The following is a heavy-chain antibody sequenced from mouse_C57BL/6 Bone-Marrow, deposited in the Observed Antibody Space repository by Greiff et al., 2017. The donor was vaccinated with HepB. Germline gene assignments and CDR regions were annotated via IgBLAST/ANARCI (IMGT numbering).Heavy chain of an antibody. CDR2: IRSKSNNYAT. CDR3: VRGNYDYDSYAMDY. V-gene: IGHV10-1*01. CDR1: GFSFNTYA. J-gene: IGHJ4*01. Sequence: DVQLQESGGGLVQPKGSLKLSCAASGFSFNTYAMNWVRQAPGKGLEWVARIRSKSNNYATYYADSVKDRFTISRDDSESMLYLQMNNLKTEDTAMYYCVRGNYDYDSYAMDYWVQGTSVTVSS. D-gene: IGHD2-4*01.